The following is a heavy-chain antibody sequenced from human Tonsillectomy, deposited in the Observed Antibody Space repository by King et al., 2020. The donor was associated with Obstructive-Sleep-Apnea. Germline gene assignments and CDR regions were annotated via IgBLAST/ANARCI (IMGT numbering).Heavy chain of an antibody. J-gene: IGHJ3*02. CDR1: GGSISSGNYY. V-gene: IGHV4-30-4*01. Sequence: VQLQESGPGLVKSSQTLSLTCTVSGGSISSGNYYWSWIRQPPGKGLEWIGYIYNSGSTYYNPSLKSRVTISVDTSKNQFSLKLSSVTAADTAVYYCARALPTRITLVRGVPAAFDIWGQGTMVTVSS. CDR3: ARALPTRITLVRGVPAAFDI. D-gene: IGHD3-10*01. CDR2: IYNSGST.